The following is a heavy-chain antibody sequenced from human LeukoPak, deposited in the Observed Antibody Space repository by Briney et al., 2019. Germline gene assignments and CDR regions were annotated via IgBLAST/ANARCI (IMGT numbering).Heavy chain of an antibody. CDR2: IYYGGST. J-gene: IGHJ4*02. V-gene: IGHV4-39*01. D-gene: IGHD6-13*01. CDR1: GGSFSSSSYY. Sequence: SETLSLTCTVSGGSFSSSSYYRGWIRQPPGQGLEWIGSIYYGGSTYYNPSLKSRVTISVDTSKNQLSLKLSSVTAADTAVYYCARHSDSSSLDYWGQGTLVTVSS. CDR3: ARHSDSSSLDY.